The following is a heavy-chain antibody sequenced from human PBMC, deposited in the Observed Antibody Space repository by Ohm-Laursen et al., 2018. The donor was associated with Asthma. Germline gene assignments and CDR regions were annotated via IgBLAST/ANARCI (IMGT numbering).Heavy chain of an antibody. CDR1: GGSVSSGSYY. D-gene: IGHD3-3*01. J-gene: IGHJ4*02. Sequence: SDTLSLTWTVSGGSVSSGSYYWSWIRQPPGKGLEWIGYIYYSGSTNYNPSLKSRVTISVDTSKNQFSLKLSSVTAADTAVYYCARGLDHDDFWSGYWGQGTLVTVSS. CDR2: IYYSGST. V-gene: IGHV4-61*01. CDR3: ARGLDHDDFWSGY.